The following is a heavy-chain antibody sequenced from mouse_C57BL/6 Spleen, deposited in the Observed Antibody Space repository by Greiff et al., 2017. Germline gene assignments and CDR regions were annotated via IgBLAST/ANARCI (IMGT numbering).Heavy chain of an antibody. CDR2: IHPNSGST. CDR3: ARRATLVSTPVAY. V-gene: IGHV1-64*01. J-gene: IGHJ3*01. Sequence: VQLQQPGAELVKPGASVKLSCKASGYTFTSYWMHWVKQRPGQGLEWIGMIHPNSGSTNYNEKFKSKATLTVDKSSSTAYMQLRSLTSEDSAVYNCARRATLVSTPVAYWGQGTLVTVSA. D-gene: IGHD1-1*01. CDR1: GYTFTSYW.